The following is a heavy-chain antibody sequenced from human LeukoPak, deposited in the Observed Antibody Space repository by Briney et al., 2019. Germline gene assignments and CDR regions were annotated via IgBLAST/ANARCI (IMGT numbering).Heavy chain of an antibody. CDR3: ARESITGHRDFDY. CDR1: GFTFSSYG. CDR2: IRYDGSNK. J-gene: IGHJ4*02. D-gene: IGHD1-20*01. V-gene: IGHV3-30*02. Sequence: PGGSLRLSCAASGFTFSSYGMHWVRQAPGKGLEWVAFIRYDGSNKYYADSVKGRFTFSRDNSKNTLYLQMNSLRAEDTAVYYCARESITGHRDFDYWGQGTLVTVSS.